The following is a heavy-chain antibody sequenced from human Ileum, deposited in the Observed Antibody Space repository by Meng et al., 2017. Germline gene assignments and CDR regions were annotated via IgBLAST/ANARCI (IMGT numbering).Heavy chain of an antibody. D-gene: IGHD3-9*01. J-gene: IGHJ2*01. CDR3: ARARYDILTGSLGYWYFDL. CDR2: INHSGST. Sequence: GSLRLSCAVYGGSFSGYYWSWIRQPPGKGLEWIGEINHSGSTNYNPSLKSRVTISVDTSKNQFSLKLSSVTAADTAVYYCARARYDILTGSLGYWYFDLWGRGTLVTVSS. V-gene: IGHV4-34*01. CDR1: GGSFSGYY.